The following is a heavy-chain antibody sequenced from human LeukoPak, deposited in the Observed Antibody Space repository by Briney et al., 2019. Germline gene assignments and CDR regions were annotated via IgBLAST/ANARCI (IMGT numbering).Heavy chain of an antibody. CDR1: GGTFSSYA. V-gene: IGHV1-69*04. CDR2: IIPIPDTP. Sequence: GASVKVSCKASGGTFSSYAINWVRQAPGQGLEWMGRIIPIPDTPNYAQKFQGRVTITADKSTSTAYMELSSLRSEDTAVYYCARDLTSYYYDNNGAFDFWGQGTLVTVSS. D-gene: IGHD3-22*01. J-gene: IGHJ4*02. CDR3: ARDLTSYYYDNNGAFDF.